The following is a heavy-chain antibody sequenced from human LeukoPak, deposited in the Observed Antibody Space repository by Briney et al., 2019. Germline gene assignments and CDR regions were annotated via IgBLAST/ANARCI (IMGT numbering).Heavy chain of an antibody. CDR2: INWNGGST. CDR3: ARRRGYYDSSALGLGALDI. Sequence: PGGSLRLSCAASGFTFDDYGMSWVRQAPGKGLEWVSGINWNGGSTVYADSVKGRFTISRDNAKNSLYLQMNSLRAEDTALYYCARRRGYYDSSALGLGALDIWGQGTMVTVSS. J-gene: IGHJ3*02. CDR1: GFTFDDYG. V-gene: IGHV3-20*04. D-gene: IGHD3-22*01.